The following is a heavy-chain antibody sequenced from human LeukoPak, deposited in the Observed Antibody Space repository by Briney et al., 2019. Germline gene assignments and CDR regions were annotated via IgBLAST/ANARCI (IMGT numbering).Heavy chain of an antibody. V-gene: IGHV3-30*18. D-gene: IGHD3-10*01. CDR2: ISYDGSNK. Sequence: PGGSLRLSCAASGFTFSSYGMHWVRQAPGKELEWVAVISYDGSNKYYADSVKGRFTISRDNSKNTLYLQMNSLRAEDTAVYYCAKDTYGSGTVYYYGMDVWGQGTTVTVSS. CDR3: AKDTYGSGTVYYYGMDV. CDR1: GFTFSSYG. J-gene: IGHJ6*02.